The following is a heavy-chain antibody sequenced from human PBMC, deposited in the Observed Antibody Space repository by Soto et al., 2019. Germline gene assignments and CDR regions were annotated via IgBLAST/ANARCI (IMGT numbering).Heavy chain of an antibody. CDR3: AKWLRGGSYYCDY. V-gene: IGHV3-23*05. CDR1: GFTFSSYA. J-gene: IGHJ4*02. Sequence: EVQLLESGGGLVQPGGSLRLSCAASGFTFSSYAMSWVRQAPGKALEGIALIYSNGRTFYADSVTGRFIISSDNSQNTVSLQMNSLAAEDTATYYCAKWLRGGSYYCDYWGQGALVTVSS. D-gene: IGHD3-10*01. CDR2: LIYSNGRT.